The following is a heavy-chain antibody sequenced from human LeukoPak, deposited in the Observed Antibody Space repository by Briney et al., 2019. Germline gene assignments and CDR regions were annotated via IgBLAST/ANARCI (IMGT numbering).Heavy chain of an antibody. D-gene: IGHD3-22*01. CDR2: IIPILGIA. J-gene: IGHJ2*01. V-gene: IGHV1-69*04. Sequence: SVKVSCKASGGTFSNYGVSWVRQAPGQGLEWMGRIIPILGIANYAQKFQGRVTITADKSTSTAYMELSSLRSEDTAVYYCARDQYYDSSGYRYWYFDLWGRGTLVTVSS. CDR3: ARDQYYDSSGYRYWYFDL. CDR1: GGTFSNYG.